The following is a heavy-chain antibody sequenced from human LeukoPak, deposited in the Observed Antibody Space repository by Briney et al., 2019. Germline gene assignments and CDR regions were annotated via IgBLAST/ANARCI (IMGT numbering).Heavy chain of an antibody. Sequence: ASVKVSCKASGYTFTGYYMHWVRQAPGQGLEWMGWINPNSGGTNYAQKFQGRVTITADESTSTAYMELSSLRSEDTAVYYCARDVVMGSSGWFDPWGQGTLVTVSS. CDR2: INPNSGGT. CDR1: GYTFTGYY. D-gene: IGHD3-22*01. CDR3: ARDVVMGSSGWFDP. V-gene: IGHV1-2*02. J-gene: IGHJ5*02.